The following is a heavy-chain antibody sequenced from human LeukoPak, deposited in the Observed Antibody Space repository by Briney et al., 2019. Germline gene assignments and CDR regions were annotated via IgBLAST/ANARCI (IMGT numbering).Heavy chain of an antibody. V-gene: IGHV3-48*01. J-gene: IGHJ4*02. Sequence: GGSLRLSCAASGFTFSSYSMNWVRQAPGKGLEWVSYISSSSSTIYYADSVKGRFTISRDNAKNSLYLQMNSLRAEDTAVYYCARGQYGGNSGSGYWGQGTLVTVSS. CDR1: GFTFSSYS. CDR2: ISSSSSTI. D-gene: IGHD4-23*01. CDR3: ARGQYGGNSGSGY.